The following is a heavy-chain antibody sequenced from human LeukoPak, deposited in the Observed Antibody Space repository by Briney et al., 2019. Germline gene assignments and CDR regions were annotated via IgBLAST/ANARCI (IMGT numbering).Heavy chain of an antibody. J-gene: IGHJ4*02. D-gene: IGHD6-6*01. V-gene: IGHV1-46*01. CDR2: INPSGGST. CDR3: ARGKSIAARGTYDFFDS. Sequence: ASVKVSCKASGYTFTSYYMHWVRQAPGQGLEWMGIINPSGGSTTYAQKFQGRVTMTRDMSTSTVYMELSSPRSEDTAVYYCARGKSIAARGTYDFFDSWGQGTLVTVSS. CDR1: GYTFTSYY.